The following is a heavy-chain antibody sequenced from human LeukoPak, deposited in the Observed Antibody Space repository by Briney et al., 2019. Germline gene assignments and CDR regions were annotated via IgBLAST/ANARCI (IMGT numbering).Heavy chain of an antibody. D-gene: IGHD5-12*01. CDR3: ATDLSGRQDY. CDR1: GFTFSDYW. Sequence: GGSLRLSCAASGFTFSDYWMHWVRQVPGKGLVWVSRIDEYGTTINYADSVKGRFTISRNNAGDTLFLQMNSLRAEDTGVYYCATDLSGRQDYWGQGTLVTVSS. V-gene: IGHV3-74*01. J-gene: IGHJ4*02. CDR2: IDEYGTTI.